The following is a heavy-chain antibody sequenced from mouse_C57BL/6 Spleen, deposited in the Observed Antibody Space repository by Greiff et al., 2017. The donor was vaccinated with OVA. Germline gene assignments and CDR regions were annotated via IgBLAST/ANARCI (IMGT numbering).Heavy chain of an antibody. J-gene: IGHJ2*01. Sequence: VQLQQSGPELVKPGASVKISCKASGYAFSSSWMNWVKQRPGKGLEWIGRLDPGDGDTNYNGKFKGKATLTADKSSSTAYMQLSSLTSEDSAVYICASMILYYFDYWGQGTTLTVSS. D-gene: IGHD2-3*01. CDR1: GYAFSSSW. V-gene: IGHV1-82*01. CDR2: LDPGDGDT. CDR3: ASMILYYFDY.